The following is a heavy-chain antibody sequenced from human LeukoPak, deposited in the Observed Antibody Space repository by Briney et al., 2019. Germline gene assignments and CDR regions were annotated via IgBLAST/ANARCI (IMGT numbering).Heavy chain of an antibody. J-gene: IGHJ4*02. D-gene: IGHD4-17*01. CDR1: GFTFSSYG. Sequence: GRSLRLSCAASGFTFSSYGMNWVRQAPGKGLEWVAVIWYDGSNKYYADSVKGRFTISRDNSKNTLYLQMNSLRAEDTAVYYCARDLTGATVTTYFDYWGQGTLVTVSS. CDR2: IWYDGSNK. V-gene: IGHV3-33*01. CDR3: ARDLTGATVTTYFDY.